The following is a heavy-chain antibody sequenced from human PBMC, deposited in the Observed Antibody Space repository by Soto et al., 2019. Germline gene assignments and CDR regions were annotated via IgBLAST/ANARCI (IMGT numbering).Heavy chain of an antibody. Sequence: PVGSLRLSCAASGFTVSSNYMSWVRQAPGKGLEWVSVIYSGGSTYYADSVKGRFTISRDNSKNTLYLQMNSLRAEDTAVYYCAAQRGSSSWPGGYYYYGMDVWGQGTTVTVSS. J-gene: IGHJ6*02. CDR3: AAQRGSSSWPGGYYYYGMDV. CDR1: GFTVSSNY. V-gene: IGHV3-53*01. D-gene: IGHD6-13*01. CDR2: IYSGGST.